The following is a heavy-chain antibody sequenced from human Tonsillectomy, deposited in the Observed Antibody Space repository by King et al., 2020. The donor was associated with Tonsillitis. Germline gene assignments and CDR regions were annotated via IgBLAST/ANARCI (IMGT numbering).Heavy chain of an antibody. D-gene: IGHD6-13*01. J-gene: IGHJ5*02. CDR2: INSDGSST. CDR3: ARIHGYSSSWYVS. CDR1: GYIFSNYW. Sequence: VQLVESGGGLVQPGGSLRLSCAGTGYIFSNYWMHCVRQAPGKGLVWVSLINSDGSSTSYADSVKGRFTISRDNAKNTLYLQMNSLRAEDTAVYYCARIHGYSSSWYVSWGQGTLVTVSS. V-gene: IGHV3-74*02.